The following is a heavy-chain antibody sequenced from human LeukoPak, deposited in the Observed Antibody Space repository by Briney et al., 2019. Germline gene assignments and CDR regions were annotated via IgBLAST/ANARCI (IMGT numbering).Heavy chain of an antibody. CDR1: GGSISSHY. V-gene: IGHV4-59*11. D-gene: IGHD3-16*01. J-gene: IGHJ3*02. CDR3: AREDYLDAFDI. CDR2: IYYSGST. Sequence: SETLSLTCTVSGGSISSHYWSWIRQPPGKGLEWIGYIYYSGSTNYNPSLKSRVTISVDTSKNQFSLKLSSVTAADTAVYYCAREDYLDAFDIWGQGTMVTVSS.